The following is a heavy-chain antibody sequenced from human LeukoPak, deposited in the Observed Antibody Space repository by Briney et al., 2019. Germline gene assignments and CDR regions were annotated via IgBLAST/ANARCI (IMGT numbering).Heavy chain of an antibody. CDR3: AKDWGWFFDL. Sequence: GGSLRLSCAASGFTFSSYGMHWVRQAPGKGLEWVAVISYDGSNKYYADSVKGRFTISRDNSKNTLYLQMNSLRAEDTAGYYWAKDWGWFFDLWGRGTLVTVSS. J-gene: IGHJ2*01. CDR2: ISYDGSNK. CDR1: GFTFSSYG. D-gene: IGHD3-16*01. V-gene: IGHV3-30*18.